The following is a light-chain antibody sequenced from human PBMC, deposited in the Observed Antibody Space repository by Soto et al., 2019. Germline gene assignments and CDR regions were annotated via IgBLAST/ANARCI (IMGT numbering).Light chain of an antibody. CDR3: QQYDHWPRT. Sequence: EVLMTQSPAILSVSPGERATLSCRASNSVGTSLAWFRQKPGQAPRLLIYRASTRATGVPARFSGSGSETEFTLTISSLHSEDFAGYFCQQYDHWPRTFGQGTKLEIK. CDR2: RAS. V-gene: IGKV3-15*01. CDR1: NSVGTS. J-gene: IGKJ2*01.